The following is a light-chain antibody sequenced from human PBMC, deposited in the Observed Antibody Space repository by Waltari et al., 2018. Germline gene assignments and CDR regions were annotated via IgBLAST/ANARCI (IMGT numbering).Light chain of an antibody. J-gene: IGKJ5*01. CDR3: HQFDRYRIT. CDR2: AAS. CDR1: QDNTNY. Sequence: IQMSQSPSSLSASVGDRVTITCRASQDNTNYLAWLQQKPGTAPKSIISAASSLQSGAPSKFGGSGSGTNCTLSLSSLLPEDVSTYYRHQFDRYRITVGQGTRLEI. V-gene: IGKV1-16*02.